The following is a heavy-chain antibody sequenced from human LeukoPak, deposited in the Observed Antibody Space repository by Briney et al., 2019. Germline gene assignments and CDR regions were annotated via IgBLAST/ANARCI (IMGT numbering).Heavy chain of an antibody. V-gene: IGHV3-11*04. D-gene: IGHD4-23*01. CDR3: AREVYGGNSGDDAFDI. Sequence: GGSLRLSCAASGFTFSDYYMSWIRQAPGKGLEWVSYISSSGSTIYYADSVKGRFTISRDNAKNSLYLQMNSLRAEDTAVYYCAREVYGGNSGDDAFDIWGQGTMVTVSS. CDR1: GFTFSDYY. J-gene: IGHJ3*02. CDR2: ISSSGSTI.